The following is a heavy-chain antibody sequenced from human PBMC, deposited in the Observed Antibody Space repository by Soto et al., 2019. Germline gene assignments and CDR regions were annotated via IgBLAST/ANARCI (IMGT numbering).Heavy chain of an antibody. D-gene: IGHD6-13*01. Sequence: SETLSLTCTVSGGSISSGDYYWSWIRQPPGKGLEWIGYIYYSGSTYYNPSLKSRVTISVDTSKNQFSLKLSSVTAVDTAVYYCASSWYVRVYGMDVWGQGTTVTVS. CDR1: GGSISSGDYY. V-gene: IGHV4-30-4*01. CDR3: ASSWYVRVYGMDV. J-gene: IGHJ6*02. CDR2: IYYSGST.